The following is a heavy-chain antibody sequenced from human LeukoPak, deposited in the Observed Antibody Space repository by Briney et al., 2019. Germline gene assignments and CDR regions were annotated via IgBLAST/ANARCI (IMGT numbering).Heavy chain of an antibody. CDR3: ARLSIPSTPANNWFDP. CDR1: GYTFTSYY. Sequence: GASVKVSCKASGYTFTSYYMHWVRQAPGQGLEWMGIINPSGGSTSYAQKSQGRVTMTRDMSTSTVYMELSSLRSEDTAVYYCARLSIPSTPANNWFDPWGQGTLVTVSS. D-gene: IGHD2-2*01. CDR2: INPSGGST. J-gene: IGHJ5*02. V-gene: IGHV1-46*01.